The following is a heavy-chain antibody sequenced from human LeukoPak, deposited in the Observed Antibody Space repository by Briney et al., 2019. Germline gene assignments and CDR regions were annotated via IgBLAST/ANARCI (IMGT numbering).Heavy chain of an antibody. Sequence: GGSLRLSCAVSGFTFSNYAMSWVRQAPGKGLEWVSGVSTSGVDTYYAGSVKGRFTISRDNSKNTLYLKMNSLRAEDTAVYYCAKDQRYWAVWGQGTTVTVSS. D-gene: IGHD2-15*01. V-gene: IGHV3-23*01. CDR3: AKDQRYWAV. CDR1: GFTFSNYA. CDR2: VSTSGVDT. J-gene: IGHJ6*02.